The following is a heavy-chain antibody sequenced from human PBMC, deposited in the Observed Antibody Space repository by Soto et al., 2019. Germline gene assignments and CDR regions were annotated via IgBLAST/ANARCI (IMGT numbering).Heavy chain of an antibody. J-gene: IGHJ6*02. D-gene: IGHD3-10*01. CDR3: ARHVVGHYYGSGSYVGRYYYGMDV. CDR1: GGSISSSSYY. Sequence: PSETLSLTCTVSGGSISSSSYYWGWIRQPPGKGLEWIGSIYYSGSTYYNPSLKSRVTISVDTSENQFSLKLSSVTAADTAVYYCARHVVGHYYGSGSYVGRYYYGMDVWGQGTTVTVSS. CDR2: IYYSGST. V-gene: IGHV4-39*01.